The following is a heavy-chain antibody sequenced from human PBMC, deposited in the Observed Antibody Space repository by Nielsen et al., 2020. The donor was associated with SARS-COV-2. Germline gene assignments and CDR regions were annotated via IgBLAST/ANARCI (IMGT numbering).Heavy chain of an antibody. CDR2: VSHSGST. J-gene: IGHJ6*03. V-gene: IGHV4-4*02. D-gene: IGHD2-2*02. CDR3: ARGHLVVVPSPILGLGPFFYSFYLDV. CDR1: GGSVSSNDW. Sequence: SETLSLTCAVSGGSVSSNDWWTWVRQSPGKGLEWIGEVSHSGSTNYSPSLKSRVTLSMDKSRRQFSLRLASVSAADTADYFCARGHLVVVPSPILGLGPFFYSFYLDVWGKGTTVIVSS.